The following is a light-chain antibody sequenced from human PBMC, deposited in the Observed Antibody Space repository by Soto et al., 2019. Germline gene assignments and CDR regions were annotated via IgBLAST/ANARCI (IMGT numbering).Light chain of an antibody. V-gene: IGLV2-14*01. Sequence: QSALTQPASVSGSPGQSITISCSGTSSDVGGYNYVSWYQQYPGKAPKLMIYEVSNRPSGVSNRFSGSKSGNTASLTISGLQAEDEADYYCSSYTSSSTLGYVFGTGTKVTVL. CDR3: SSYTSSSTLGYV. CDR1: SSDVGGYNY. J-gene: IGLJ1*01. CDR2: EVS.